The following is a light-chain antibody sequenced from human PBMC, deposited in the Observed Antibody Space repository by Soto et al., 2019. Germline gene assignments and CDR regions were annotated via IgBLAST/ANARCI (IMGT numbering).Light chain of an antibody. CDR2: DVN. Sequence: QSALTQPASVSGSPGQSVTISCTGTSSDVGAYNYVSWYQQHPDKAPKLIIYDVNNRPSGVSDRFSGSKSGNTASLTISGLQAEDEADYYCSSYTSSSTLIFGGGTKVTVL. CDR1: SSDVGAYNY. J-gene: IGLJ2*01. CDR3: SSYTSSSTLI. V-gene: IGLV2-14*03.